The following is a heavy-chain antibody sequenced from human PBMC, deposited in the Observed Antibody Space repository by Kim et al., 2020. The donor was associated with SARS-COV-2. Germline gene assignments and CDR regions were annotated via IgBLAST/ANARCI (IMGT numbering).Heavy chain of an antibody. CDR3: ARVPVRSSGWGGDY. D-gene: IGHD6-19*01. V-gene: IGHV3-30*04. Sequence: SLRLSCAASGFTFSSYAMHWVRQAPGKGLEWVAVISYDGSNKYYADSVKGRFTISRDNSKNTLYLQMNSLRAEDTAVYYCARVPVRSSGWGGDYWGQG. CDR1: GFTFSSYA. CDR2: ISYDGSNK. J-gene: IGHJ4*02.